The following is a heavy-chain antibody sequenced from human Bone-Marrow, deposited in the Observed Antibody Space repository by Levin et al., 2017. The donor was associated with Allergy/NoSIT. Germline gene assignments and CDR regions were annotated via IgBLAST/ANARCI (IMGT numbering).Heavy chain of an antibody. V-gene: IGHV1-2*06. CDR2: INPNNGGT. D-gene: IGHD6-25*01. CDR1: GYSFTGYQ. Sequence: RASVKVSCKTSGYSFTGYQMHWVRQAPGQGLEWMGRINPNNGGTIYAQNFQGRVTMTRDTSNSTAYMELSRLRSDDTAVYYCATERVGSGFDFWGQGTPVTVSS. CDR3: ATERVGSGFDF. J-gene: IGHJ4*02.